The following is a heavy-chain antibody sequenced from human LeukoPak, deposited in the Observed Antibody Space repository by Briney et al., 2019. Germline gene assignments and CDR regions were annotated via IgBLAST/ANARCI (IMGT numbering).Heavy chain of an antibody. CDR2: ISTSSSTI. Sequence: GGSLRLSCAASGFIFSTYSMNWVRQAPGKGLEWVSYISTSSSTIYYADSVNGRFTISRDNAKNSLYLQMNSLRDEDTAVYYCARDNSLGERGVIIGYWGQGTLVTVSS. J-gene: IGHJ4*02. CDR3: ARDNSLGERGVIIGY. D-gene: IGHD3-10*01. CDR1: GFIFSTYS. V-gene: IGHV3-48*02.